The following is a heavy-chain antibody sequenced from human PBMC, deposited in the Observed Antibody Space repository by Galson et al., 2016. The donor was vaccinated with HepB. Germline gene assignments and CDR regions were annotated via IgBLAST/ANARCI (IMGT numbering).Heavy chain of an antibody. Sequence: SLRLSCAASGYTFSDAWMSWVRQAPGKGLEWVGRIKTRRFGGTTEYSSPGRGRFTIARDDSTNTLFLQMNSLKTEDTAIYYCATDIDIRAAGTLLDYWGQGTLVTVSS. V-gene: IGHV3-15*01. CDR2: IKTRRFGGTT. CDR3: ATDIDIRAAGTLLDY. CDR1: GYTFSDAW. D-gene: IGHD3-16*02. J-gene: IGHJ4*02.